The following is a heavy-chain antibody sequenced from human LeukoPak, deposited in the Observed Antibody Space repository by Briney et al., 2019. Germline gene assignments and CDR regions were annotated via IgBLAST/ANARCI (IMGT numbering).Heavy chain of an antibody. CDR1: GFTFSSYS. CDR3: ASQAHYDDYVAPLDY. CDR2: ISSSSSYI. J-gene: IGHJ4*02. V-gene: IGHV3-21*01. D-gene: IGHD4-17*01. Sequence: GGSLRLSCAASGFTFSSYSMNWVRQAPGKGLEWVLSISSSSSYIYYADSVKGRFTISRDNAKNSLYLQMNSLRAEDTAVYYCASQAHYDDYVAPLDYWGQGTLVTVSS.